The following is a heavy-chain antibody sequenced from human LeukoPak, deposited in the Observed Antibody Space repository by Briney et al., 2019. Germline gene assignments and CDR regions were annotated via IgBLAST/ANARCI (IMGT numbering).Heavy chain of an antibody. Sequence: SVKVSCKVSGYTLTELSMHWVRQAPGQGLEWMGRIIPILGIANYAQKFQGRVTITADKSTSTAYMELSSLRSEDTAVYYCARTPYYDSRGSLIDYWGQEPWSPSPQ. J-gene: IGHJ4*01. D-gene: IGHD3-22*01. CDR1: GYTLTELS. CDR3: ARTPYYDSRGSLIDY. CDR2: IIPILGIA. V-gene: IGHV1-69*02.